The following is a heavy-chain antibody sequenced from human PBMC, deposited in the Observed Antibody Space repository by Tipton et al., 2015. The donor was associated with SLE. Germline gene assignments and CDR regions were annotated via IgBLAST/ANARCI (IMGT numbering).Heavy chain of an antibody. J-gene: IGHJ3*02. D-gene: IGHD1-14*01. Sequence: SLRLSCAGSGFTFSSYWMHWVRQAPGKGLVWVSRLSSDGSNIGYADSVKGRFTISRDNAKNTPYLQMNSLRAEDTAVYYCARDYHSACEIWGQGTKVTVSS. CDR1: GFTFSSYW. V-gene: IGHV3-74*01. CDR2: LSSDGSNI. CDR3: ARDYHSACEI.